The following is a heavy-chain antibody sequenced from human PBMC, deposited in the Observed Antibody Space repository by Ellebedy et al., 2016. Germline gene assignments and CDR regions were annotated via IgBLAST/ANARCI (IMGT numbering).Heavy chain of an antibody. CDR1: GYTFTSYA. V-gene: IGHV7-4-1*02. CDR3: APEKGWALVY. CDR2: INTDTGNP. Sequence: ASVKVSCKASGYTFTSYAINWVRQAPGQGLEWMGWINTDTGNPTYAQGFTGRFVFSLDTSVSAAYLQISNLKAEDTAVYYCAPEKGWALVYWGQGTVVTVSS. J-gene: IGHJ4*02. D-gene: IGHD1-26*01.